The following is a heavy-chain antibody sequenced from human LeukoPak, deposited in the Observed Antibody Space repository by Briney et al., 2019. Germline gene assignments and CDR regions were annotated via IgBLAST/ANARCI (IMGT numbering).Heavy chain of an antibody. CDR3: ASKPGTTVTTNDYYYGMDV. D-gene: IGHD4-4*01. CDR2: IIPILGIA. CDR1: GGTFSSYA. J-gene: IGHJ6*02. V-gene: IGHV1-69*04. Sequence: ASVKVSCKASGGTFSSYAISWVRQAPGQGLEWMGRIIPILGIANYAQKFQGRVTITADKSTSTAYMELSSLRFEDTAVYYCASKPGTTVTTNDYYYGMDVWGQGTTVTVSS.